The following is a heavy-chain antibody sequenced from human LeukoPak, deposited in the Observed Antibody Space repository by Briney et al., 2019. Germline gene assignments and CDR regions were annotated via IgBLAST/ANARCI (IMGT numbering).Heavy chain of an antibody. CDR2: VDPEDGET. V-gene: IGHV1-69-2*01. CDR1: GYTFTDYY. CDR3: ATASQFRDIKSNLGYFQH. Sequence: ASVKVSCKVSGYTFTDYYMHWAQQAPGKGLEWMGLVDPEDGETIYAEKFQGRVTITADTSTDTAYMELSSLRSEDTAVYYCATASQFRDIKSNLGYFQHWGQGTLVTVSS. D-gene: IGHD5-24*01. J-gene: IGHJ1*01.